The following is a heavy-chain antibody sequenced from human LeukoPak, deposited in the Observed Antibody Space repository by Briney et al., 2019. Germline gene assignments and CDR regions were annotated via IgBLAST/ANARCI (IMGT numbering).Heavy chain of an antibody. CDR1: GFTFSSYW. V-gene: IGHV3-30-3*01. CDR3: ARAGTTYYDFWSGPGEYYFDY. J-gene: IGHJ4*02. D-gene: IGHD3-3*01. CDR2: ISYDGSNK. Sequence: GGSLRLSCAASGFTFSSYWMHWVRQAPGKGLEWVAVISYDGSNKYYADSVKGRFTISRDNSKNTLYLQMNSLRAEDTAVYYCARAGTTYYDFWSGPGEYYFDYWGQGTLVTVSS.